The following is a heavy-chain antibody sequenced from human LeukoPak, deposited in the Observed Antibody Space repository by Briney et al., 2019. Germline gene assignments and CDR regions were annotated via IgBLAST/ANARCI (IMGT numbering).Heavy chain of an antibody. CDR1: GFTFSSYA. CDR3: AKGTAVAGWNY. V-gene: IGHV3-23*01. Sequence: GGPLRLSCAASGFTFSSYAMSWVRQAPGKGLEWVSSISSSGGSTYYADSVKGRFTISRDNSKNTLYLQMNSLRAEDTAVYYCAKGTAVAGWNYWGQGTLVTVSS. J-gene: IGHJ4*02. CDR2: ISSSGGST. D-gene: IGHD6-19*01.